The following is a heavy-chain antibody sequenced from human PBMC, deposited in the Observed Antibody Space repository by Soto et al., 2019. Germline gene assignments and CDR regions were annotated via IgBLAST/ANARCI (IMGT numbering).Heavy chain of an antibody. V-gene: IGHV4-39*01. Sequence: QLQLQESGPGLVKPSETLSLTCTVSGGSISSSSNYLGWIRQPPGKGLEWIGSIYYRGSTYYNPYLKSRVTISVETSKNQFSLKRSSVTAADTAVYYCTSVIVGANGDAFDIWGQGTMVTVSS. CDR3: TSVIVGANGDAFDI. CDR2: IYYRGST. CDR1: GGSISSSSNY. D-gene: IGHD1-26*01. J-gene: IGHJ3*02.